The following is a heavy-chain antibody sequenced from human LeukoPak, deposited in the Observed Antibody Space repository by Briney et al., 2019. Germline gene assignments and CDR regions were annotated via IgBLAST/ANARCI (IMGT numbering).Heavy chain of an antibody. CDR2: ISSSGSTL. J-gene: IGHJ4*02. Sequence: GGSLRLSCAASGFTFSSYEMNGVRQAPGKGLEWVSYISSSGSTLYYAASVKGRFPISRDNAKNSLYLQMNSLRAEDTAVYYCARESRMTNDYWGQGTLVTVSS. D-gene: IGHD4-11*01. V-gene: IGHV3-48*03. CDR3: ARESRMTNDY. CDR1: GFTFSSYE.